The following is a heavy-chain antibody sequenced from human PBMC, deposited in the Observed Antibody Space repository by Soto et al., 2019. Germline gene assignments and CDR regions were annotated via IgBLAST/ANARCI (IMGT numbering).Heavy chain of an antibody. J-gene: IGHJ3*02. V-gene: IGHV3-23*01. CDR2: ISGSGGST. CDR3: AKGGIGVVTPFDI. CDR1: GFTLSSYA. Sequence: EVQLLESGGGLVQPGGSLRLSCAASGFTLSSYAMSWVRQAPGKGLEWVSAISGSGGSTYYADSVKGRFTFSRDNPKNTLYLQMNSLRAEDTAVYYCAKGGIGVVTPFDIWGQGTMVTVSS. D-gene: IGHD3-3*01.